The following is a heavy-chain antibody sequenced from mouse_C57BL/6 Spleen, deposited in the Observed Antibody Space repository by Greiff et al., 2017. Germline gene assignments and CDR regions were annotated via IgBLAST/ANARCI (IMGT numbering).Heavy chain of an antibody. D-gene: IGHD2-5*01. CDR2: ISYDGTN. V-gene: IGHV3-6*01. CDR1: GYSITSGYY. Sequence: DVQLQESGPGLVKPSQSLSLTCSVTGYSITSGYYWNWIRQFPANKLEWMGYISYDGTNNYNPSLKNRISITRDTSKNQFFLKLNSVTTEDTATYYCAREGAYYSNYGYFDVWGTGTTVTVSS. CDR3: AREGAYYSNYGYFDV. J-gene: IGHJ1*03.